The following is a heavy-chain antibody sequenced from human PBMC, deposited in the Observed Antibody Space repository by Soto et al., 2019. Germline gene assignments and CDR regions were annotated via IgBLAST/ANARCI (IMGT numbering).Heavy chain of an antibody. V-gene: IGHV1-2*04. CDR1: GYTFTGYY. D-gene: IGHD3-16*02. J-gene: IGHJ4*02. CDR3: ARDYVWGSFRSYYFDY. Sequence: ASVKVSCKASGYTFTGYYMHWVRQAPGQGHERKGWINTNSGGTNYAQKFQGWVTMTRDTSISTAYMELSRLRSDDTAVFFCARDYVWGSFRSYYFDYWGQGTLVTVSS. CDR2: INTNSGGT.